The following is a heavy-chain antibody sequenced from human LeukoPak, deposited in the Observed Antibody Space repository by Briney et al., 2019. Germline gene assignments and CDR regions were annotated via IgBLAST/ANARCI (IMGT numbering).Heavy chain of an antibody. Sequence: SETLSLTCTVSGGSISSYYWSWIRQPPGKGLEWIGYIYLSGSTSYNPSLGSRVTISVDTSKTQFSLKLSSVTAADTAVYYCTRDNGLHSSGAWYFDYWGQGALVTVS. CDR2: IYLSGST. D-gene: IGHD6-25*01. J-gene: IGHJ4*02. V-gene: IGHV4-59*01. CDR3: TRDNGLHSSGAWYFDY. CDR1: GGSISSYY.